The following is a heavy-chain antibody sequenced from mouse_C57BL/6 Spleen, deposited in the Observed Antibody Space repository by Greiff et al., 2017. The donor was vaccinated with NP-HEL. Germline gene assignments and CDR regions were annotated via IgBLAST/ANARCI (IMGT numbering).Heavy chain of an antibody. CDR3: ARWGGSSPLAY. Sequence: VKLMESGAELARPGASVKMSCKASGYTFTSYTMHWVKQRPGQGLEWIGYINPSSGYTKYNQKFKDKATLTADKSSSTAYMQLSSLTSEDSAVYYCARWGGSSPLAYWGQGTLVTVSA. J-gene: IGHJ3*01. D-gene: IGHD1-1*01. V-gene: IGHV1-4*01. CDR2: INPSSGYT. CDR1: GYTFTSYT.